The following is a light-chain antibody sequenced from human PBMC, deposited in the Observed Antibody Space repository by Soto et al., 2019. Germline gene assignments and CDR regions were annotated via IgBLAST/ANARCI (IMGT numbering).Light chain of an antibody. CDR1: QSVTINY. J-gene: IGKJ1*01. CDR2: GAS. CDR3: KQDSNELPWA. Sequence: CRASQSVTINYLAWYQQKPGEAPRLLIYGASTRATGIPARFSGCGGWREYTTSVSSLRIPDDAVYYSKQDSNELPWAIGRGTKVDIK. V-gene: IGKV3D-7*01.